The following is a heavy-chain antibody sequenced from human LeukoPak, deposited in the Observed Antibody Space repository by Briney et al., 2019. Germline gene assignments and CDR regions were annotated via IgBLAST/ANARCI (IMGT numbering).Heavy chain of an antibody. CDR2: IYYSGST. Sequence: ETLSLTCTVSGGSISSSSYYWGWIRQPPGKGLEWIGIIYYSGSTYYNPSLKSRVTISVDTSKNQFSLKLSSVTAADTAVYYCAVGFCDSSSCHPYHYYGVDVWGQGTTVTVSS. J-gene: IGHJ6*02. V-gene: IGHV4-39*01. D-gene: IGHD2-2*01. CDR3: AVGFCDSSSCHPYHYYGVDV. CDR1: GGSISSSSYY.